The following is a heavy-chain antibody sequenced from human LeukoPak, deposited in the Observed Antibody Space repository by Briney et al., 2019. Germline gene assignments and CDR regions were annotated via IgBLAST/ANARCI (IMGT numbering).Heavy chain of an antibody. J-gene: IGHJ4*02. V-gene: IGHV1-18*04. D-gene: IGHD3-22*01. CDR1: GYTFTSYY. CDR3: VVWYYYDSSGYHSGFDY. CDR2: ISAYNGNT. Sequence: ASVKVSCKASGYTFTSYYMHWVRQAPGQGLEWMGWISAYNGNTNYAQKLQGRVTMTTDTSTSTAYMELRSLRSDDTAVYYCVVWYYYDSSGYHSGFDYWGQGTLVTVSS.